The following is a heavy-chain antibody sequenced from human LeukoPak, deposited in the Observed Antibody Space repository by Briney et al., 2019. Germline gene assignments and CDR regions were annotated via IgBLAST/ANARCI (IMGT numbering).Heavy chain of an antibody. V-gene: IGHV4-39*01. CDR2: IYYSGSP. J-gene: IGHJ4*02. Sequence: SETLSLTCTVSGGSISSSSYYWGWIRQPPGKGLAWIGSIYYSGSPYYNPSLKSRVTISVDTSKKQFSLKLSSVTAADTAVYYCARVGSSGYIADYWGQGTLVTVSS. D-gene: IGHD3-22*01. CDR1: GGSISSSSYY. CDR3: ARVGSSGYIADY.